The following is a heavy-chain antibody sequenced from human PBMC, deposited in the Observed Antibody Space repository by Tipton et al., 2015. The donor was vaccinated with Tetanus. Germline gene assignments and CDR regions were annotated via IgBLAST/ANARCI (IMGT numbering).Heavy chain of an antibody. CDR2: INPDGTTI. CDR3: ARVGDFRFDY. J-gene: IGHJ4*02. CDR1: GFTFSSHW. D-gene: IGHD4-17*01. V-gene: IGHV3-74*01. Sequence: SLRLSCAASGFTFSSHWIHWVRQAPGKGLVWVSRINPDGTTIDYADSVKGRFSISRDDAKNTLYLHMNSLRAEDTAVYCCARVGDFRFDYWGQGTLVTVSS.